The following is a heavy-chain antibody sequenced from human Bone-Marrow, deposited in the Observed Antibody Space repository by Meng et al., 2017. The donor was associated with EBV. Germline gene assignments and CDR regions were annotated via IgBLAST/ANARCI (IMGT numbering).Heavy chain of an antibody. J-gene: IGHJ4*02. CDR1: GGTFRSDA. CDR3: ASESGRGFTPDY. V-gene: IGHV1-69*01. Sequence: QVQLLQSGAEGKRPGSSVKVSCRTSGGTFRSDAVSWVRHAPGQWLEWMGGLIPMVGAPHYAQKFQGRVTIIADESTSTHSMELNSLRSEDTAMYYCASESGRGFTPDYWGQGTLVTVSS. D-gene: IGHD3-10*01. CDR2: LIPMVGAP.